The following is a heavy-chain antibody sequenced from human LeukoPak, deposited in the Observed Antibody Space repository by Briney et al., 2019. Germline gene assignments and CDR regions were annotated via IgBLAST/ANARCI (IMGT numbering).Heavy chain of an antibody. D-gene: IGHD4-17*01. V-gene: IGHV3-15*07. CDR3: AKSTTRRNDYGDFFDY. J-gene: IGHJ4*02. Sequence: PGGSLRLSCAASGFTFSNAWMNWVRQAPGKGLEWVGRIKSKTDGGTADYAAPVKGRFTISRDDSKNTLYLQMNSLKTEDTAVYYCAKSTTRRNDYGDFFDYWGQGTLVTVSS. CDR1: GFTFSNAW. CDR2: IKSKTDGGTA.